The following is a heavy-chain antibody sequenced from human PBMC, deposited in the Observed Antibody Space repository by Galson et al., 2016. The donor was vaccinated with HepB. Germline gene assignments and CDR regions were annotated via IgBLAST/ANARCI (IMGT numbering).Heavy chain of an antibody. CDR1: GGSVSSGTYF. CDR2: ISYSGNP. V-gene: IGHV4-61*03. J-gene: IGHJ5*02. D-gene: IGHD1-26*01. Sequence: SETLSLTCSVSGGSVSSGTYFWSWIRQPPGKRLEWLGFISYSGNPYYNPSVKGRVTFSLDMSKNHFSLNLTSPAAADTAVYYCARGIPGGASFWFDPWGQGTLVTVSS. CDR3: ARGIPGGASFWFDP.